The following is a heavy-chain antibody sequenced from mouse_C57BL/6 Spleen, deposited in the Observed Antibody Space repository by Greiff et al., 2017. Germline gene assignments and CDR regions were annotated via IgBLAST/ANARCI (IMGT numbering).Heavy chain of an antibody. CDR1: GYTFTSYW. CDR3: ARGYYGRLWYFDV. J-gene: IGHJ1*03. CDR2: IDPSDSST. D-gene: IGHD1-1*01. V-gene: IGHV1-59*01. Sequence: QVQLQQPGAELVRPGTSVKLSCKASGYTFTSYWMHWVKQRPGQGLEWIGVIDPSDSSTNYNQKFKGKDTLTVATSSSTAYLHVSSLTSEDSAVYYCARGYYGRLWYFDVWGTGTTVTVAS.